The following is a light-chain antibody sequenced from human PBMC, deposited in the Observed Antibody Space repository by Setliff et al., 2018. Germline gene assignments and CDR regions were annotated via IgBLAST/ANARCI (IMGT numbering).Light chain of an antibody. J-gene: IGLJ1*01. CDR3: NAYTSATTYV. CDR2: DVS. Sequence: QSVLTQPASVSGSPGQSITISCSGTSSDVGSYDFVSWYQQHAGKAPKLIIYDVSNRPSGVSNRFSGSKAGNTASLTISGLQTEDEADYYCNAYTSATTYVFGTGTKVTVL. V-gene: IGLV2-14*03. CDR1: SSDVGSYDF.